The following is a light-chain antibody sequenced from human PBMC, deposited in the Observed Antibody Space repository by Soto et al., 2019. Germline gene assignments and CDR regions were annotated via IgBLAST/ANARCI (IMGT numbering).Light chain of an antibody. Sequence: EIVLTQSPCTLSMSPGERATLSCRASRSVSSRYLAWYQQKAGQAPRLLISGASSRATGIPDRFSGSGSGTDFTLIISRLEPEDFAMYYCHQYGYSPNTFGQGTKVEIK. CDR3: HQYGYSPNT. CDR1: RSVSSRY. V-gene: IGKV3-20*01. CDR2: GAS. J-gene: IGKJ2*01.